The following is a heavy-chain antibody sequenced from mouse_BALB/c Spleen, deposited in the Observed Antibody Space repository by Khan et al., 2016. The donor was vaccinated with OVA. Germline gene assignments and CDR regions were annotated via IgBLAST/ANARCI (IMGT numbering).Heavy chain of an antibody. CDR1: GFAFNSYD. D-gene: IGHD2-10*01. CDR3: TRPSYYGNPWFTY. V-gene: IGHV5-9*02. CDR2: ISSTGTYT. J-gene: IGHJ3*01. Sequence: EVELVESGGGLVKPGGSLKLSCEVSGFAFNSYDMSWVRQTPEKRLEWVATISSTGTYTYYPDSVKGRFTISGATARNTLYLQMSSLRSEDTALYYCTRPSYYGNPWFTYWGQGTLVTVSA.